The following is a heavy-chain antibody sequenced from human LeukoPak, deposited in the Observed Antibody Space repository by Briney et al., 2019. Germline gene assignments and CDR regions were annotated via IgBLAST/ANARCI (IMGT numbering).Heavy chain of an antibody. CDR1: GFSLSGSW. V-gene: IGHV3-74*01. CDR3: ARSDYFHN. D-gene: IGHD3-16*01. J-gene: IGHJ3*02. CDR2: NKYDGTTK. Sequence: GGSLRLSCEASGFSLSGSWMHWDRQAPGKGLMWVSQNKYDGTTKNYADSVRGRFTISRDNAKNTLYLHMNDLRAEDTAVYSCARSDYFHNWGQGTMVVVST.